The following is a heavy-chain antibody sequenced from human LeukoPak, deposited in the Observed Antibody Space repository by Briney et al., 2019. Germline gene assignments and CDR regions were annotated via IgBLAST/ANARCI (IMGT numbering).Heavy chain of an antibody. CDR2: IYYSGST. CDR1: GGSISSGGYY. D-gene: IGHD6-19*01. Sequence: SQTLSLTCTVSGGSISSGGYYWSWIRQHPGKGLEWIGYIYYSGSTYYNPSLKSRATISVDTSKNQFSLKLSSVTAADTAVYYCARREGRLGNWFDPWGQGTLVTVSS. V-gene: IGHV4-31*03. J-gene: IGHJ5*02. CDR3: ARREGRLGNWFDP.